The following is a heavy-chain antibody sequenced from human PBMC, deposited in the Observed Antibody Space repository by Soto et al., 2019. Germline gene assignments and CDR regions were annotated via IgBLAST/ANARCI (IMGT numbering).Heavy chain of an antibody. CDR1: GFSVSGWY. D-gene: IGHD1-26*01. Sequence: EVHLVESGGDLVQPGGSARLSCAASGFSVSGWYMDWVRQAPGKGLEWVARLKDRSQNYATEYAASVKGRFTVSRHPSQNSIFLQMNSLKIEDTAVYYCAREGDARWPDSWGQGTLVTVS. V-gene: IGHV3-72*01. CDR2: LKDRSQNYAT. J-gene: IGHJ5*01. CDR3: AREGDARWPDS.